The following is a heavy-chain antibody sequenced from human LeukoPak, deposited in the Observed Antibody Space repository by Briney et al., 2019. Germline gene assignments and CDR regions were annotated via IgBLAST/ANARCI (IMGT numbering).Heavy chain of an antibody. Sequence: ASVKVSCKASGYIFTDYYIHWVRQARGQGLEWMGWINPSSGGTYFAQRFEARVTLTRDTSINTGYMEMRGLTSDDTAVYYCAKSQYSFASGSSRPLFDYWGPGTLVTVSS. D-gene: IGHD3-10*01. CDR2: INPSSGGT. V-gene: IGHV1-2*02. CDR1: GYIFTDYY. CDR3: AKSQYSFASGSSRPLFDY. J-gene: IGHJ4*02.